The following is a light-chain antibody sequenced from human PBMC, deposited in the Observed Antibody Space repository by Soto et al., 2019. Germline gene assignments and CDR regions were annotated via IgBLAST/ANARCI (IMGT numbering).Light chain of an antibody. Sequence: IQLTQSPSSLSASVGDRVTITCQASRGISSYLAWYQQKPGKAPKLLVYSASTLQSGVTSRLSGSGSGPDFTLTISSLQPEDSATYFCQQLNSYPQNFGQGTRLEIK. CDR3: QQLNSYPQN. CDR2: SAS. CDR1: RGISSY. V-gene: IGKV1-9*01. J-gene: IGKJ5*01.